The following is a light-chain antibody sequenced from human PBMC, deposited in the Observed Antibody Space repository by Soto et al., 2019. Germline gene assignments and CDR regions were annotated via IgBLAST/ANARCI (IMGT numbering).Light chain of an antibody. J-gene: IGKJ5*01. V-gene: IGKV1-17*01. CDR2: GAS. CDR1: QSISTY. CDR3: QQFASYPIT. Sequence: DIQMTQSPSSLSASVGDRVTITCRASQSISTYLSWYQQKPGKVPKLLIYGASSLQTGVPSRFSGSGSGTEFTLTISSLQPEDFAIYYCQQFASYPITFGQGTRLDI.